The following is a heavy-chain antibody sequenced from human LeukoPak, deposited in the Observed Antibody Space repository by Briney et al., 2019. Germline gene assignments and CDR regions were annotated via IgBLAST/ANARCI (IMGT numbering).Heavy chain of an antibody. CDR3: SRRGQLPFDY. CDR2: INQSGST. J-gene: IGHJ4*02. CDR1: GGSSSGYY. Sequence: TSETLSLTCAVYGGSSSGYYWSWIRQPPGKGLEWIGEINQSGSTNYNPSLKSRVTISVDTSKNQFSLKLSSMTAADTAVYYCSRRGQLPFDYWGQGTLVTVSS. D-gene: IGHD2-2*01. V-gene: IGHV4-34*01.